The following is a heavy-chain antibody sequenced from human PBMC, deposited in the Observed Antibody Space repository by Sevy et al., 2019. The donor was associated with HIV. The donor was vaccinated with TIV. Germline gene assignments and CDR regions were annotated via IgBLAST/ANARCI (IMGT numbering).Heavy chain of an antibody. Sequence: GGSLRLSCAASGFSFNNYDMNWVRQAPGKGLEWISYISTSSSHLYYVDSVKGRFTISRDNANNSLSVQMNSLRAEDTAVYYCAREGGYTDQGMDVWGQGTTVTVSS. V-gene: IGHV3-48*01. CDR2: ISTSSSHL. D-gene: IGHD5-12*01. CDR1: GFSFNNYD. CDR3: AREGGYTDQGMDV. J-gene: IGHJ6*02.